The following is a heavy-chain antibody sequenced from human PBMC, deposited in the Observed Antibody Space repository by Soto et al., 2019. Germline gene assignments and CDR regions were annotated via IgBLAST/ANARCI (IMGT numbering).Heavy chain of an antibody. CDR2: ISSSSSYI. Sequence: GGSLRLSCAASGFTFSSYNMNWVRQAPGKGLECVSSISSSSSYIYYADSVKGRFTISRDNAKNSLYLQMNSLRAEDTAVYYCARSAGDYYGMDVWGQGPTVTV. CDR1: GFTFSSYN. CDR3: ARSAGDYYGMDV. V-gene: IGHV3-21*01. J-gene: IGHJ6*02. D-gene: IGHD3-10*01.